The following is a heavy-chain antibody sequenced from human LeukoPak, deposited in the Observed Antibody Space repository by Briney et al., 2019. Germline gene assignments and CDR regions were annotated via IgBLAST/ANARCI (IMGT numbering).Heavy chain of an antibody. CDR2: ISSSSSYI. CDR3: AKDKGIAAAGTLDY. Sequence: GGSLRLSCAASGFTFSSYSMNWVRQAPGKGLEWVSSISSSSSYIYYADSVKGRFTISRDNAKNSLYLQTNSLRAEDTALYYCAKDKGIAAAGTLDYWGQGTLVTVSS. V-gene: IGHV3-21*04. J-gene: IGHJ4*02. D-gene: IGHD6-13*01. CDR1: GFTFSSYS.